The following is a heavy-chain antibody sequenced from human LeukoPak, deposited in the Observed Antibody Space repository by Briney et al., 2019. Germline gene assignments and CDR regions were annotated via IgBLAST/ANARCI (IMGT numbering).Heavy chain of an antibody. J-gene: IGHJ6*02. CDR1: GFTFSSYA. D-gene: IGHD7-27*01. V-gene: IGHV3-23*01. CDR2: ISGSGGSA. Sequence: GGSLRLSCAASGFTFSSYAMSWVRQAPGKGLEWVSAISGSGGSAYYADSVKGRFTISRDNSKNTLYLQMNSLRAEDTAVYYCARDSPLGSYYYYYGMDVWGQGTTVTVSS. CDR3: ARDSPLGSYYYYYGMDV.